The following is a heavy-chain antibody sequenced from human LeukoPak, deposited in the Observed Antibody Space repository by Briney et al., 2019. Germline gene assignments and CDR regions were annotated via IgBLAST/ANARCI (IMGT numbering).Heavy chain of an antibody. D-gene: IGHD4-23*01. J-gene: IGHJ4*02. CDR3: ARDLRYGGNSRPVLARDY. V-gene: IGHV3-11*05. Sequence: KPGGSLRLSCVASGFTFRDYYMSWIRRAPGKGLEWVSYISSSSSYIDYADSVKGRFTISRDNAKNSLHLQMKSLRAEDTAVYYCARDLRYGGNSRPVLARDYWGQGTLVTVSS. CDR2: ISSSSSYI. CDR1: GFTFRDYY.